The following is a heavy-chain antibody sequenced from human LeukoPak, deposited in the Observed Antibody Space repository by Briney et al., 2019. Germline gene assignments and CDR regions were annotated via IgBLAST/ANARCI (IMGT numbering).Heavy chain of an antibody. CDR2: VYYSGST. CDR1: GGSISYYY. D-gene: IGHD4-23*01. Sequence: SETLSLTCTVSGGSISYYYWSWIRQPPGKGLQWIGYVYYSGSTNYNPSLKSRVTISVDTSKNQFSLKLNSVTPADMAVYYCATLTGGDDAFDIWGQGTMVTVSS. CDR3: ATLTGGDDAFDI. J-gene: IGHJ3*02. V-gene: IGHV4-59*01.